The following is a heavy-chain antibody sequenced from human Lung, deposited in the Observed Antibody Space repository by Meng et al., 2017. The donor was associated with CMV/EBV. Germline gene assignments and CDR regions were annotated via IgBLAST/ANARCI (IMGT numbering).Heavy chain of an antibody. CDR1: GFSVNSNF. J-gene: IGHJ6*02. V-gene: IGHV3-53*01. CDR3: ARDLRPSGGGMDV. D-gene: IGHD2-8*02. Sequence: SXAASGFSVNSNFMNWVRQAPGKGLEWVSVIYTGGITYYADSVKGRFTISRDNSKNTVHLQMNNLRPGDTAVYYCARDLRPSGGGMDVWGQGTTVXVS. CDR2: IYTGGIT.